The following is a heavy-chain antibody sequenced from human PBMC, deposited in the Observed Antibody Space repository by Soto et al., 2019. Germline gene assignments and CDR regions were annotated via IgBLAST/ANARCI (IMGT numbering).Heavy chain of an antibody. CDR2: ITWNSGSI. D-gene: IGHD3-3*01. J-gene: IGHJ4*02. V-gene: IGHV3-9*01. CDR3: TSLYYGH. CDR1: GFTFHDYA. Sequence: GGSLRLSCAAPGFTFHDYAMHWVRQGQGNGLEWVSGITWNSGSIDYATPVKGRFTISRDESQNTLYLQMNSLKTEDTAVYYCTSLYYGHWGQGTLVTVSS.